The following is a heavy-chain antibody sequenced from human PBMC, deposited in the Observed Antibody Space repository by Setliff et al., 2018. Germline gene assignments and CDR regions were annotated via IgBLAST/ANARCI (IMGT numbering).Heavy chain of an antibody. J-gene: IGHJ4*02. CDR2: INPNSGGT. CDR3: ATSWGATPFDY. V-gene: IGHV1-2*06. Sequence: ASVKVSCMASGYTFTGYYMHWVRQAPGQGLEWMGRINPNSGGTNYAQKFQGRVTMTRDTSISTAYMELRSLRSDDTAVYYCATSWGATPFDYWGQGTLVTVSS. D-gene: IGHD1-26*01. CDR1: GYTFTGYY.